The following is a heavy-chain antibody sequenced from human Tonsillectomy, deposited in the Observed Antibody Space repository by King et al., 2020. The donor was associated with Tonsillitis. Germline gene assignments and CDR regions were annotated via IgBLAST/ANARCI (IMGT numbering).Heavy chain of an antibody. CDR3: AKLAGTTSLYYFDY. D-gene: IGHD1-1*01. Sequence: VQLVESGGGLVQPGGSLRLSCAVSGFTFSNFAMSWVRQAPGKGLEWVSVISGSGGSTYYADSVKGRFTISRDNSKNTLYLQMNSLRAEDTAVYYCAKLAGTTSLYYFDYWGQGTLVTVSA. CDR1: GFTFSNFA. J-gene: IGHJ4*02. CDR2: ISGSGGST. V-gene: IGHV3-23*04.